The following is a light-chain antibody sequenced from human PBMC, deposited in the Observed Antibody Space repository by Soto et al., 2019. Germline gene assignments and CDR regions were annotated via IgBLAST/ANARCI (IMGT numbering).Light chain of an antibody. V-gene: IGKV1-39*01. CDR2: GAS. J-gene: IGKJ1*01. CDR3: QQSYSTSWT. Sequence: DIQMTQSPSSLSASVEDRVTITCRASQSISTYLNWYQQKPGKAPKLLIYGASSLQSGVPSGFSGTGSGTDFTLTISSLRPEDSATYYCQQSYSTSWTFGQGTKV. CDR1: QSISTY.